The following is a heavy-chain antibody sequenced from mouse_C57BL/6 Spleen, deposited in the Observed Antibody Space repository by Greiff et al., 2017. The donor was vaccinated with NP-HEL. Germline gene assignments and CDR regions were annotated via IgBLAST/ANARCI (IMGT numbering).Heavy chain of an antibody. CDR1: GFTFSSYA. Sequence: DVQLVESGGGLVKPGGSLKLSCAASGFTFSSYAMSWVRQTPEKRLEWVATISDGGSYTYYPDNVKGRFTISRDNAKNNLYLQMSHLKSEDTAMYYCANYYGSSYAWFAYWGQGILVTVSA. D-gene: IGHD1-1*01. CDR3: ANYYGSSYAWFAY. J-gene: IGHJ3*01. V-gene: IGHV5-4*01. CDR2: ISDGGSYT.